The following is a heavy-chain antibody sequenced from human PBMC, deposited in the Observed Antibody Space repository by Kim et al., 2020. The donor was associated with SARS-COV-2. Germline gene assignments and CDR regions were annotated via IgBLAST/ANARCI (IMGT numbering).Heavy chain of an antibody. J-gene: IGHJ4*02. V-gene: IGHV3-7*01. D-gene: IGHD3-10*01. CDR3: MRDYGPPN. Sequence: DGSKTNYVDSAKGRFTISRDNAKNSLYLQMSSLRVEDTAVYYCMRDYGPPNWGQGTLVTVSS. CDR2: DGSKT.